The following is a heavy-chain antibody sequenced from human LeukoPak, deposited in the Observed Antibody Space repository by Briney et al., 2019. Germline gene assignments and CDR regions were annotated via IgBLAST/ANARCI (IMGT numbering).Heavy chain of an antibody. CDR2: IRNDGSKD. CDR3: VKGGSSSHNWFDP. D-gene: IGHD6-13*01. CDR1: GFTFRDFG. V-gene: IGHV3-30*02. J-gene: IGHJ5*02. Sequence: PGGSLRLSCAASGFTFRDFGMHWVRQAPGKGLEWVAFIRNDGSKDYYPDPVKGRFTISRDNSRTTLYLQMHSLRIEDTAVYYCVKGGSSSHNWFDPWGQGILVTVSS.